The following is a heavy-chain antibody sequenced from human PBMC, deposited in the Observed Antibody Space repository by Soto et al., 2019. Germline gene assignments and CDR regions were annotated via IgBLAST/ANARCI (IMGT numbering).Heavy chain of an antibody. CDR3: ARGIGYSDSSLYFDY. Sequence: GASVKVSCKASGGTFSSYAISWVRQAPGQGLEWMGGIIPIFGTANYAQKFQGRVTITADKSTSTAYMELSSLRSEDTAMYYCARGIGYSDSSLYFDYWGRGTLVTVSS. J-gene: IGHJ4*02. D-gene: IGHD6-25*01. V-gene: IGHV1-69*06. CDR2: IIPIFGTA. CDR1: GGTFSSYA.